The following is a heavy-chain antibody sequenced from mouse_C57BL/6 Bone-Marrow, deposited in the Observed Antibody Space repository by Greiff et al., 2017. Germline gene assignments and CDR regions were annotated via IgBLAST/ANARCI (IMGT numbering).Heavy chain of an antibody. D-gene: IGHD2-2*01. Sequence: VQLQQSGAELVRPGASVTLSCKASGYTFTDYEMHWVKQTPVHGLEWIGAIDPETGGTAYNQKFKGKAILTADKSSSTAYMELRSLTSEDSAVYYCTRWLPEAYWGQGTLVTVSA. CDR3: TRWLPEAY. CDR1: GYTFTDYE. V-gene: IGHV1-15*01. CDR2: IDPETGGT. J-gene: IGHJ3*01.